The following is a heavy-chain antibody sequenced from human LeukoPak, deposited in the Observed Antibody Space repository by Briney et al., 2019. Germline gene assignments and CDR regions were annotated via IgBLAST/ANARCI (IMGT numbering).Heavy chain of an antibody. D-gene: IGHD3-22*01. CDR2: FIPIFGSP. V-gene: IGHV1-69*05. Sequence: SVKVSCMASVPTFTSYAINWVRQAPGQGLEWMGGFIPIFGSPTYAQKFQGRVTFTTDESTSTAYMELSNLRSDGTAVFYCAGFFYDSSGAAFDIWGQGTMVTVSS. CDR1: VPTFTSYA. J-gene: IGHJ3*02. CDR3: AGFFYDSSGAAFDI.